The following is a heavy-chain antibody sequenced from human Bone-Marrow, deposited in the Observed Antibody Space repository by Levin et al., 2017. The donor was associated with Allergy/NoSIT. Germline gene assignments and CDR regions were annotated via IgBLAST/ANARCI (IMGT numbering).Heavy chain of an antibody. CDR3: ARETTYYYDSSGYYLDY. Sequence: GESLKISCAASGFTFSSYGMHWVRQAPGKGLEWVAVIWYDGSNKYYADSVKGRFTISRDNSKNTLYLQMNSLRAEDTAVYYCARETTYYYDSSGYYLDYWGQGTLVTVSS. CDR2: IWYDGSNK. D-gene: IGHD3-22*01. V-gene: IGHV3-33*01. CDR1: GFTFSSYG. J-gene: IGHJ4*02.